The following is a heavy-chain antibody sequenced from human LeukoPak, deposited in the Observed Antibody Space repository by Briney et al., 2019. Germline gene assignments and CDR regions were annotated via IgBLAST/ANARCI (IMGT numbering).Heavy chain of an antibody. CDR2: IKQDGSEK. Sequence: GGSLRLSCAASGFTFSSYGIHWVRQAPGKGLEWVANIKQDGSEKYYVDSVKGRFTISRDNAKNSLYLQMNSLRAEDTAVYYCARDEYYYDSSGYYHYWGQGTLVTVSS. CDR3: ARDEYYYDSSGYYHY. V-gene: IGHV3-7*01. J-gene: IGHJ4*02. D-gene: IGHD3-22*01. CDR1: GFTFSSYG.